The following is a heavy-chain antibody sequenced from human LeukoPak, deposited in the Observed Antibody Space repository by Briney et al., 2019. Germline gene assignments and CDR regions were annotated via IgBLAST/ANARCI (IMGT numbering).Heavy chain of an antibody. CDR2: INHSGST. CDR3: ARKSGYYDSSGYYHHFDY. V-gene: IGHV4-34*01. J-gene: IGHJ4*02. CDR1: GWSFSGYY. Sequence: SETLSLTCAVSGWSFSGYYWSWIRQPPGKGLEWIGEINHSGSTNYNPSLKSRVTISVDTSKNQFSLKLSSVTAADTAVYYCARKSGYYDSSGYYHHFDYWGQGTLVTVSS. D-gene: IGHD3-22*01.